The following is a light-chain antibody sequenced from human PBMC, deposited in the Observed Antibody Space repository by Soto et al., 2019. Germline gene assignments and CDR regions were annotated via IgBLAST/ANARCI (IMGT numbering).Light chain of an antibody. V-gene: IGLV1-51*01. CDR2: DDY. Sequence: QSVLTQPPSVSAAPGQKVTISCSGSSSNIGNNYVSWYQQLPGTAPKFLIYDDYKRPSGIPDRFSGSKSGTSATLVITGLQTGDDADYYCGTWDTSLYTVVFGGGTKVTVL. CDR1: SSNIGNNY. CDR3: GTWDTSLYTVV. J-gene: IGLJ2*01.